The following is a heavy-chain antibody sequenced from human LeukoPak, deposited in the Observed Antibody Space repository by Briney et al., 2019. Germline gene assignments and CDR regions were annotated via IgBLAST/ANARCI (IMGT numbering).Heavy chain of an antibody. J-gene: IGHJ5*02. V-gene: IGHV4-59*08. CDR3: ARGHYGFDP. CDR1: GGSISGYY. CDR2: IYYSGST. Sequence: LETLSLTCTVSGGSISGYYWRWIRQPPGKGLEWIGYIYYSGSTNYNPSLNSRATVSVDTSKNQCTLKLSSVTAADTAVYYCARGHYGFDPWGQGTLVTVSS. D-gene: IGHD3-16*01.